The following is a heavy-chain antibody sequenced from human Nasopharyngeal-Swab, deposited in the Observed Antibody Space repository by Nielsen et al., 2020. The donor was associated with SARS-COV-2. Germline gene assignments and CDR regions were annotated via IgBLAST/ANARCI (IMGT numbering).Heavy chain of an antibody. CDR3: ARGSLYSGRYYPDP. Sequence: WVRQAPGQRLEWMGWINLGNGDTRYSQNFQGRVTITRDTSATTLYMELSSLRTEDPAVYYCARGSLYSGRYYPDPWGQGTLVTVSS. CDR2: INLGNGDT. D-gene: IGHD5-12*01. J-gene: IGHJ5*02. V-gene: IGHV1-3*01.